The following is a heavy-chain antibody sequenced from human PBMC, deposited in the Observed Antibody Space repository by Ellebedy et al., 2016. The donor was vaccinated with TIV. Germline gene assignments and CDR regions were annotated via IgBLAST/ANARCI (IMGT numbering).Heavy chain of an antibody. Sequence: GGSLRLSXAASGFTVSNSYMSWVRQAPGRGLEWVSVIYSGGNTFYADSVRGRFTISRDNSKNTLYLQMNSLRADDTAVYFCAKGFWREGSESNDAFDIWGQGTMVTVSS. CDR1: GFTVSNSY. J-gene: IGHJ3*02. V-gene: IGHV3-53*01. CDR2: IYSGGNT. CDR3: AKGFWREGSESNDAFDI. D-gene: IGHD1-1*01.